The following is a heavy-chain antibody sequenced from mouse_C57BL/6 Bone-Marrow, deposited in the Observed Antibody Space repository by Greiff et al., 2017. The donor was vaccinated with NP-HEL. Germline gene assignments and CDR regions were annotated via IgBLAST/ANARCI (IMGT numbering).Heavy chain of an antibody. V-gene: IGHV2-2*01. CDR3: ARVPYGSAYAMDY. CDR2: IWSGGST. D-gene: IGHD1-1*01. J-gene: IGHJ4*01. CDR1: GFSLTSYG. Sequence: VMLVESGPGLVQPSQSLSITCTVSGFSLTSYGVHWVRQSPGKGLEWLGVIWSGGSTDYNAAFISRLSISKDNSKSQVFFKMNSLQADDTAIYYCARVPYGSAYAMDYWGQGTSVTVSS.